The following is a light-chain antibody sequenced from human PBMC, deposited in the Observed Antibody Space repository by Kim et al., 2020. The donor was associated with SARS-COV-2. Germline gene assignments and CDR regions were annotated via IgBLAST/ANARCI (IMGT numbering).Light chain of an antibody. Sequence: LPPRESATLPCRASQSVSNYLAWYQQRPGQAPMLLIYDASSRATGIPARFSGGGSGIDFTLTISSLEPEDFAVYYCQQRSHWPPTFGGGTKVDIK. V-gene: IGKV3-11*01. CDR1: QSVSNY. CDR2: DAS. J-gene: IGKJ4*01. CDR3: QQRSHWPPT.